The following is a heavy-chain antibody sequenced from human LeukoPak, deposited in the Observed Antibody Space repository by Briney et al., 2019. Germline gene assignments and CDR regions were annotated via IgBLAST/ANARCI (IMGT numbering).Heavy chain of an antibody. CDR3: VRHRGGSGYSDLDAFEI. J-gene: IGHJ3*02. Sequence: SETLSLTCSVSGGFIIRSSYYWGWIRQTPGKGLAWIASIDYTGSTYYNPSLGSRVTISVDTSKNQFSLKLSSVTAADMGVHYCVRHRGGSGYSDLDAFEIWGQGTMVTVSS. CDR2: IDYTGST. CDR1: GGFIIRSSYY. V-gene: IGHV4-39*01. D-gene: IGHD6-25*01.